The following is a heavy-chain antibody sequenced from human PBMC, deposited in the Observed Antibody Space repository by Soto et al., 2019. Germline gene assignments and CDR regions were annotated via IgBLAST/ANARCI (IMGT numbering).Heavy chain of an antibody. CDR3: SRRAPEGFDP. V-gene: IGHV4-39*01. CDR2: INSSGST. J-gene: IGHJ5*02. CDR1: VGSFCSSAYY. Sequence: KPSETLSLTCTVSVGSFCSSAYYWCWIRRAPGKGLEWIGSINSSGSTFSNPSLKSRVTLSVDTSKNQFSLKLTSVTAADTALYYCSRRAPEGFDPWGQGTLVTVSS.